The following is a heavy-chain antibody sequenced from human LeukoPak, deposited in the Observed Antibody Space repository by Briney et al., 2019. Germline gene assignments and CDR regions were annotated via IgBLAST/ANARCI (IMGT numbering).Heavy chain of an antibody. V-gene: IGHV4-39*07. D-gene: IGHD3-22*01. J-gene: IGHJ4*02. Sequence: SETLSLTCTVSGGSISSSSYYWGWIRQPPGKGLEWIGSIYYSGSTNYNPSLKSRVTISVDTSKNQFSLKLSSVTAADTAVYYCARVDSGYKDYWGQGTLVTVSS. CDR3: ARVDSGYKDY. CDR2: IYYSGST. CDR1: GGSISSSSYY.